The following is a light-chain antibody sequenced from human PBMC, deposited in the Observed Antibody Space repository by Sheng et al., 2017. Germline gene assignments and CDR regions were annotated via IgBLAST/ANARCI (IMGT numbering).Light chain of an antibody. CDR1: QSVDTF. CDR3: QQRRNWPKT. CDR2: DTS. J-gene: IGKJ1*01. V-gene: IGKV3-11*01. Sequence: DIVLTQSPATLSLSPGERATLSCRASQSVDTFLAWYQQKPGQAPRLPIYDTSNRATGIPARFSGSGSGTDFTLTINNLEPEDFAIYYCQQRRNWPKTFGQGTKVEIK.